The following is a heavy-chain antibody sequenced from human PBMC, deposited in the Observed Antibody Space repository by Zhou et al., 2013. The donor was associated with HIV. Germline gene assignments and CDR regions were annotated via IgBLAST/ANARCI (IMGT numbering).Heavy chain of an antibody. CDR2: INPSGDNP. V-gene: IGHV1-46*01. Sequence: QVQLVQSGAEVKKPGASVKVSCKASGYTFTTYYIHWVRQAPGQGLEWVGIINPSGDNPRYAQKFQGRVTMTRDTSTSTVYMELSSLRSEDTAVYYCASITEPDYWGQGTLVTVSS. CDR1: GYTFTTYY. J-gene: IGHJ4*02. CDR3: ASITEPDY.